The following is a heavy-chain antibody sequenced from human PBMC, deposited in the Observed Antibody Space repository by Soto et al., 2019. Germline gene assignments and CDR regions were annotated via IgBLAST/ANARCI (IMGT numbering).Heavy chain of an antibody. CDR1: GFTFHNYW. V-gene: IGHV3-7*01. CDR2: IKPDGSDK. J-gene: IGHJ4*02. CDR3: ARENYFDY. Sequence: EVQLVESGGGLVQPGGSLRLSCAASGFTFHNYWMGWVRQTPDKGLEWVANIKPDGSDKYYVDSVKSRFTISRDNAKNSLYLQMISLRAEDTAVYYCARENYFDYWGQGTLVTVSS.